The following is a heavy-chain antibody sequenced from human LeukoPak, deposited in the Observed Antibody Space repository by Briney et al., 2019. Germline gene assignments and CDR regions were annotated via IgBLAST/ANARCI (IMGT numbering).Heavy chain of an antibody. Sequence: SETLSLTCSVSGSSISSDYYWGWVRQPPGKGLEWIGSIKHRGRSYYNPSLKSRVTISVDTSKNQFSLQLSSVTAADTAVYYCARHIGGGIEDMDVWGTGTKVTVSS. CDR1: GSSISSDYY. D-gene: IGHD3-16*02. CDR3: ARHIGGGIEDMDV. J-gene: IGHJ6*03. CDR2: IKHRGRS. V-gene: IGHV4-38-2*02.